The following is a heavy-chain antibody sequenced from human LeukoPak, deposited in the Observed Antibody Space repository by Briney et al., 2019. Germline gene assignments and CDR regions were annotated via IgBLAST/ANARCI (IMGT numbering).Heavy chain of an antibody. Sequence: GASVKVSCKTSGYTFTDHYIHWIRQTPRRGLEWLGWINPQRGSTDSAQNFQGRLTMTRDTSINTAYMELFSLTSDDTAIYYRARSTLIMIRGAVDYWGQGSLVAVSS. J-gene: IGHJ4*02. CDR3: ARSTLIMIRGAVDY. CDR1: GYTFTDHY. CDR2: INPQRGST. V-gene: IGHV1-2*02. D-gene: IGHD3-10*01.